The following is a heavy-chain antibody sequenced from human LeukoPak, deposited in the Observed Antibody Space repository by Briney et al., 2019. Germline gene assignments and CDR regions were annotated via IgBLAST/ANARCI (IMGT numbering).Heavy chain of an antibody. D-gene: IGHD3-10*01. V-gene: IGHV3-64*01. CDR1: GFTFSSYA. CDR3: ARDRGSSTKRGHFDY. Sequence: GGSLRLSCAASGFTFSSYAMHWVRQAPGKGLEYVSAISSDGSSTYYANSVKGRFTISRDNSENTLYLQMGSLRAEDMAVYYCARDRGSSTKRGHFDYWGQGTLVTVSS. CDR2: ISSDGSST. J-gene: IGHJ4*02.